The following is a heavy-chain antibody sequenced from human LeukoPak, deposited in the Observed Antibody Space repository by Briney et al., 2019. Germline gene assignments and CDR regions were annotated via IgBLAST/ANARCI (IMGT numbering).Heavy chain of an antibody. V-gene: IGHV3-11*04. Sequence: PGGSLRLSCAASGFTFSDYYMSWIGQAPGKGLDWVSYISSSGSTKYYADSVRGRFTISRDNAKNSLYLLMNSLRAEDTAVYYCASRLCGGDCDDDSWGQRTLVTVSS. J-gene: IGHJ4*02. D-gene: IGHD2-21*02. CDR1: GFTFSDYY. CDR3: ASRLCGGDCDDDS. CDR2: ISSSGSTK.